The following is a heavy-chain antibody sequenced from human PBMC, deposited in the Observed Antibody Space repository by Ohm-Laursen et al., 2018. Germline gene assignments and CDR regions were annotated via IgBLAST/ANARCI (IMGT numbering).Heavy chain of an antibody. J-gene: IGHJ6*02. D-gene: IGHD6-19*01. CDR3: ARGAVAGMGGLWYYYGMDV. CDR1: GFTFSSYN. V-gene: IGHV3-13*01. CDR2: IGTTGDT. Sequence: SLRLSCAASGFTFSSYNMHWVRQVTGKGLEWVSAIGTTGDTYYQGSVKGRFTISRENAKNSLYLQMNSLRAGDTAVYYCARGAVAGMGGLWYYYGMDVWGQGTTVTVSS.